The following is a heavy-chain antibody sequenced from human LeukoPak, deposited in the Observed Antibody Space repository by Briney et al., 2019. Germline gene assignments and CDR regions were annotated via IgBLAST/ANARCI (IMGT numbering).Heavy chain of an antibody. V-gene: IGHV3-30*04. Sequence: GGSLRLSCAASGFTFSTYAMHWVRQAPGKGLEWVAVFSYDGGNKYYADSVKGRFTISRDNSKNTLYLQMNSLRPEDTAIYYCARDREDLLTGLDYWGQGTLVTVPS. J-gene: IGHJ4*02. CDR2: FSYDGGNK. CDR1: GFTFSTYA. CDR3: ARDREDLLTGLDY. D-gene: IGHD3-9*01.